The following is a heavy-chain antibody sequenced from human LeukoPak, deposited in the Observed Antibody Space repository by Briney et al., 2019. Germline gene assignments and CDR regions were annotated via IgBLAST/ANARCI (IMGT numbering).Heavy chain of an antibody. CDR1: GNSISSGDNY. D-gene: IGHD3-22*01. CDR2: IYTSGST. CDR3: ARASYSYDINGWVPFDY. V-gene: IGHV4-61*02. J-gene: IGHJ4*02. Sequence: SETLSLTCTVSGNSISSGDNYWSWIRQPAGKGLEWIGRIYTSGSTNYNPSLKSRVTISGDTSKNQFSLRLSSVTAADTAVYYWARASYSYDINGWVPFDYWGQGTLVTVSS.